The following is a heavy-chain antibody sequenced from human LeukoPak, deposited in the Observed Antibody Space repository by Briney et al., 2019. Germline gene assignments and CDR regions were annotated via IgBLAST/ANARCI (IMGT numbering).Heavy chain of an antibody. J-gene: IGHJ4*02. V-gene: IGHV4-59*01. CDR2: IYYSGST. D-gene: IGHD4-23*01. CDR1: GGSISSYY. CDR3: ARAGYSSFDH. Sequence: SETLSLTCTVSGGSISSYYWSWIRQPPGKGLEWIGYIYYSGSTNYNPSLKSRVTISVDTSKNQFSLKLSSVTAADTAVYYCARAGYSSFDHWGQGTLVTVSS.